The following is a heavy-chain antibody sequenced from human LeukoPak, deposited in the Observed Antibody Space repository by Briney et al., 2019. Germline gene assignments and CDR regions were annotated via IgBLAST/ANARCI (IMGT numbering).Heavy chain of an antibody. V-gene: IGHV3-48*03. J-gene: IGHJ4*02. CDR1: GFTFSSYE. Sequence: GGSLRLSCAASGFTFSSYEMNWVRQAPGKGLEWVSYISSSGSTIYYADSVKGRFTISRDNAKNSLYLQMNSLRAEDTAVYYCARADWLLPGDYWGQGTLVTVSS. D-gene: IGHD3/OR15-3a*01. CDR2: ISSSGSTI. CDR3: ARADWLLPGDY.